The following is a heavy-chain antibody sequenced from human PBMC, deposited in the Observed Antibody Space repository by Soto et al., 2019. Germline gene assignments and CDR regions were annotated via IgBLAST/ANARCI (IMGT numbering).Heavy chain of an antibody. CDR2: IRSRPYGGTT. CDR1: GFTFSDYG. CDR3: TRFADYVDGTGYSFDY. D-gene: IGHD3-22*01. Sequence: EVTVVEAGGGVVKPGRSLTLSCTTSGFTFSDYGMRWFRQAPGKGLEWVGFIRSRPYGGTTEYAASVRGRFIISRDDSKRVASLQMNDPSTEDTGVYYSTRFADYVDGTGYSFDYWGPGTLVSVPS. V-gene: IGHV3-49*05. J-gene: IGHJ4*02.